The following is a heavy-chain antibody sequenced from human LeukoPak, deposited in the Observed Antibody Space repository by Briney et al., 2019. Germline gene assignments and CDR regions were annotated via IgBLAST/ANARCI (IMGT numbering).Heavy chain of an antibody. Sequence: GASVKVSCKASGYTFTSYYMHWVRQAPGQGLEWMGIINPSGGSTSYAQKFQGRVTMTRDMSTSTAYMELSRLRSDDTAMYYCARMYSSGRDYWGQGTLVTVSS. V-gene: IGHV1-46*01. J-gene: IGHJ4*02. CDR2: INPSGGST. CDR3: ARMYSSGRDY. D-gene: IGHD6-19*01. CDR1: GYTFTSYY.